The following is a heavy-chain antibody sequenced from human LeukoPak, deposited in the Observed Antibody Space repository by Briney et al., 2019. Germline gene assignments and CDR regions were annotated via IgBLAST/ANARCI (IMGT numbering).Heavy chain of an antibody. Sequence: SETLSLTCTVSGGSISSSSYYWGWIRQPPGKGLEWIGSMHYSGSTYYNPSLKSRVTIPVDTSKNEFSLKLSSVTAADTAVYYCARDGLWIQNAFDIWGQGTMVTVSA. D-gene: IGHD5-18*01. J-gene: IGHJ3*02. CDR1: GGSISSSSYY. CDR3: ARDGLWIQNAFDI. V-gene: IGHV4-39*07. CDR2: MHYSGST.